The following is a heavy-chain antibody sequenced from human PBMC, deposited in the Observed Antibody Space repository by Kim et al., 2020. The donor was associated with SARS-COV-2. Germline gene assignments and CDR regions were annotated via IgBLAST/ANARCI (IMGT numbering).Heavy chain of an antibody. CDR2: IYYTGGT. CDR1: DGSISSRNYY. D-gene: IGHD2-8*02. J-gene: IGHJ5*02. V-gene: IGHV4-39*01. Sequence: SETLSLTCSVPDGSISSRNYYWAWIRQPPGKGLEWIGSIYYTGGTYYTPSLKSRFSISIETSKNQFSLKLSSVTAADTAVYYCARHIELGLRGGYNWFDPWGQGALVTVSS. CDR3: ARHIELGLRGGYNWFDP.